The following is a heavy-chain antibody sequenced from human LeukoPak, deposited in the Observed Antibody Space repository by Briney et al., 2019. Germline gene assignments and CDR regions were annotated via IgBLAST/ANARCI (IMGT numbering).Heavy chain of an antibody. CDR2: IYYSGST. Sequence: SETLSLTCTVSGGSISSSSYYWGWIRQPPGKGLEWIGSIYYSGSTYYNPSLKSRVTISVDTSKNQFSLKLSSVTAADTAVYYCARLVDYYDSSGSYYFDYWGQGTLVTVSS. J-gene: IGHJ4*02. CDR3: ARLVDYYDSSGSYYFDY. CDR1: GGSISSSSYY. V-gene: IGHV4-39*01. D-gene: IGHD3-22*01.